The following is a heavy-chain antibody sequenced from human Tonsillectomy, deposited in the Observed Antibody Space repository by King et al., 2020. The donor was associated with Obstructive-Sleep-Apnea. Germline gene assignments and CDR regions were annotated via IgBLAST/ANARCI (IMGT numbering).Heavy chain of an antibody. CDR2: IKRDGSEK. D-gene: IGHD3-22*01. V-gene: IGHV3-7*01. CDR1: GFTFNSYW. Sequence: VQLVESGGGLVQPGGSLRLSCAASGFTFNSYWMSWVRQAPGKGLEWVANIKRDGSEKNCVDSVKGRFTIFRDNAKNSLYLQMNSLRAEDTAVYYCARDQNYYDSSAYYDAFDLWGQGTMVTVSS. J-gene: IGHJ3*01. CDR3: ARDQNYYDSSAYYDAFDL.